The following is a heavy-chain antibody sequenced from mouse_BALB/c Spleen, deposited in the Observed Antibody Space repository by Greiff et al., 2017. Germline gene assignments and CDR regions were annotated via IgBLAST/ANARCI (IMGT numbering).Heavy chain of an antibody. CDR1: GFTFSSFG. CDR2: ISSGSSTI. CDR3: ARSFDGYYRWYFDV. Sequence: EVHLVESGGGLVQPGGSRKLSCAASGFTFSSFGMHWVRQAPEKGLEWVAYISSGSSTIYYADTVKGRFTISRDNPKNTLFLQMTSLRSEDTAMYYCARSFDGYYRWYFDVWGAGTTVTVSS. V-gene: IGHV5-17*02. J-gene: IGHJ1*01. D-gene: IGHD2-3*01.